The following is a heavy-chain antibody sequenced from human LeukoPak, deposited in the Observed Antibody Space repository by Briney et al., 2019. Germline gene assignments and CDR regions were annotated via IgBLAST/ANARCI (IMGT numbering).Heavy chain of an antibody. D-gene: IGHD6-13*01. V-gene: IGHV3-9*01. CDR2: ISWNSGSI. CDR3: ARDGSSSWYDC. J-gene: IGHJ5*01. CDR1: GFIFDDYA. Sequence: PGGSLRLSCAASGFIFDDYAMHWVRQAPGKGLEWVSGISWNSGSIGYADSVKGRSTISRGNAKNSLYLQMNSLRAEDTAIYYCARDGSSSWYDCWGQGTLVTVSS.